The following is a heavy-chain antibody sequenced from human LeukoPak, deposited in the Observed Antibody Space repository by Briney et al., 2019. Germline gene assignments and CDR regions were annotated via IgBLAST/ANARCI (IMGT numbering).Heavy chain of an antibody. CDR2: ISSSGSTK. CDR3: ARAIKWLADAFDI. J-gene: IGHJ3*02. D-gene: IGHD6-19*01. Sequence: GGSLRLSCAASGFTFSSYEMNWVRQAPGKGLEWVSYISSSGSTKYYADSVKGRFTISRDNAKNTLYLQMNSLRAEDTAVYYCARAIKWLADAFDIWGQGTMVTVSS. V-gene: IGHV3-48*03. CDR1: GFTFSSYE.